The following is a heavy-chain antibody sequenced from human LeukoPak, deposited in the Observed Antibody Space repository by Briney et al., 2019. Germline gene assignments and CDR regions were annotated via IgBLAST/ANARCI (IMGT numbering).Heavy chain of an antibody. V-gene: IGHV3-48*03. CDR2: ISSSGSTI. CDR3: SSRYDSSGSPDY. D-gene: IGHD3-22*01. J-gene: IGHJ4*02. Sequence: GGSLRLSCAASGFTFSSYEMNWVRQAPGKGLEWVSYISSSGSTIYYADSVKGRFTISRDNAKNSLYLQMNSLRAEDTAVYYCSSRYDSSGSPDYWGQGALVTVSS. CDR1: GFTFSSYE.